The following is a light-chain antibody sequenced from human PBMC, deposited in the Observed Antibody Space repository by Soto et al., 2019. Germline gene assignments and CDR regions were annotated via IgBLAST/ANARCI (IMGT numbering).Light chain of an antibody. J-gene: IGKJ1*01. CDR1: QRASRQY. Sequence: VLTQSPDTLSLSVVDRATVSCQANQRASRQYLSWYQQRPGQPPRLLIYSVSMRADGISDRFSGSGSGSEFTLTINRLEPEDFAVYYCQDFDSPQWTFGQGTKVDIK. V-gene: IGKV3-20*01. CDR2: SVS. CDR3: QDFDSPQWT.